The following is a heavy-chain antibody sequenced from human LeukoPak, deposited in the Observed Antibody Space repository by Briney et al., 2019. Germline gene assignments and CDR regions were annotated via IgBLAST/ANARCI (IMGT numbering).Heavy chain of an antibody. Sequence: ASVKVSCKASGYTFTSYYMHWVRQAPGQGLEWMGIINPSGGSTSYAQKFQGRVTMTRDASTSTVYMELSSLRSEDTAVYYCARVPYSSSWPSYFDYWGQGTLVTVSS. V-gene: IGHV1-46*01. D-gene: IGHD6-13*01. CDR3: ARVPYSSSWPSYFDY. CDR1: GYTFTSYY. CDR2: INPSGGST. J-gene: IGHJ4*02.